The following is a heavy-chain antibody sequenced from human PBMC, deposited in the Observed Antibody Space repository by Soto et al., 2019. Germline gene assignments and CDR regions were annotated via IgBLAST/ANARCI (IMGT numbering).Heavy chain of an antibody. V-gene: IGHV4-59*08. CDR3: ARLTPVTADFDY. Sequence: SETLSLTCTVSGGSISSYSWSWIRQPPGQGLEWIGYIYDSGSTQYNPSLKSRVTISVDTSKNQFSLKLSSVTAADTAAYYCARLTPVTADFDYWGQGTLVTVSS. J-gene: IGHJ4*02. CDR1: GGSISSYS. D-gene: IGHD4-17*01. CDR2: IYDSGST.